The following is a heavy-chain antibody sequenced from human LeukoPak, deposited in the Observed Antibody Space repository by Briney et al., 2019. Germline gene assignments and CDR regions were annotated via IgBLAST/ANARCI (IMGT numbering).Heavy chain of an antibody. J-gene: IGHJ6*03. CDR3: ATGPESYYYYYMDV. CDR1: GYTLTELS. D-gene: IGHD1-14*01. CDR2: FDPEDGET. Sequence: ASVKVSCKVSGYTLTELSMHWVRQAPGKGLEWMGGFDPEDGETIYAQKFQGRVTMTEDTSTDTAYMELSSLRSEDTAVYYCATGPESYYYYYMDVWGKGTTVTVSS. V-gene: IGHV1-24*01.